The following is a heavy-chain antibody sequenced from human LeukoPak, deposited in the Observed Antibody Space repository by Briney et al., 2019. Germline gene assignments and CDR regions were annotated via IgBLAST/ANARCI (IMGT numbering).Heavy chain of an antibody. CDR3: ARSRFIAAAGTNYYYYMDV. D-gene: IGHD6-13*01. CDR2: IIPIFGTA. J-gene: IGHJ6*03. CDR1: GGTFSSYA. Sequence: GASVKVSCKASGGTFSSYAISWVRQAPGQGLEWMGGIIPIFGTANYAQKFQGRVTITADKSTSTAYMELSSLRSEDTAVYYCARSRFIAAAGTNYYYYMDVWGKGTTVTVSS. V-gene: IGHV1-69*06.